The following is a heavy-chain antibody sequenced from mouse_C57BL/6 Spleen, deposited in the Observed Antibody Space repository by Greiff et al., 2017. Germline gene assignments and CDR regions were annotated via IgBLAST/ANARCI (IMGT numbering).Heavy chain of an antibody. D-gene: IGHD2-5*01. Sequence: QVQLQQSGAELVKPGASVKMSCKASGYTFTSYWITWVKQRPGQGLEWIGDIYPGSGSTNYNEKFKSKATLTVDTSSSTAYMQLSSLTSEDSAVYYCAREGENLYSNYVDYWGQGTTLTVSS. CDR2: IYPGSGST. J-gene: IGHJ2*01. CDR3: AREGENLYSNYVDY. V-gene: IGHV1-55*01. CDR1: GYTFTSYW.